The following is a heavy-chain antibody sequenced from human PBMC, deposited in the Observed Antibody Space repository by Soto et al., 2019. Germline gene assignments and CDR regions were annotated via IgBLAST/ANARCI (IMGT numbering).Heavy chain of an antibody. D-gene: IGHD3-10*01. CDR2: IYPGDSDT. V-gene: IGHV5-51*01. J-gene: IGHJ6*02. CDR3: AGGGVRGVITRTRDYYGMDV. Sequence: GESLKISCKGSGCSFTSYLIGWVRQMPGKGLELMGIIYPGDSDTRYSPSFQGQVTISADKSISTAYLQWSSLKASDTAMYYCAGGGVRGVITRTRDYYGMDVWGQGTTVTVSS. CDR1: GCSFTSYL.